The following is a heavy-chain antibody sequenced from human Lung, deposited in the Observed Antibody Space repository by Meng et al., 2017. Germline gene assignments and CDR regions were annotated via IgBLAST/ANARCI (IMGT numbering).Heavy chain of an antibody. CDR1: GFSFSSYA. V-gene: IGHV3-23*04. CDR2: LSGGGFTT. CDR3: AKYSYGLGDYLDY. Sequence: EVQVVGSGGGLVQPGGSLRLSCAASGFSFSSYAMSWVRHAPGKGLEWVSALSGGGFTTYYADSVKGRFAISRHNSKNTLYLQMNSLRAEDTALYYCAKYSYGLGDYLDYWGQGALVTVSS. D-gene: IGHD3-10*01. J-gene: IGHJ4*02.